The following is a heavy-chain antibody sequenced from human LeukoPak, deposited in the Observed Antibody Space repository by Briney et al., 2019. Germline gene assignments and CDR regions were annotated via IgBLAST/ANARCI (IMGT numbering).Heavy chain of an antibody. Sequence: PSETLSLTCTVSGYSISSGYYWGWIRQPPGKGLEWIGSIYYSGSTYYNPSLKSRVTISVDTSKNQFSLKLSSVTAADTAVYYCARALYSSGCFDYWGQGTLVTVSS. CDR3: ARALYSSGCFDY. D-gene: IGHD6-19*01. CDR2: IYYSGST. J-gene: IGHJ4*02. CDR1: GYSISSGYY. V-gene: IGHV4-38-2*02.